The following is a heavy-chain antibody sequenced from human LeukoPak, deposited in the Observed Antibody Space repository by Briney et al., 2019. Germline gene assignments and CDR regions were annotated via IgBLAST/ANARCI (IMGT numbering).Heavy chain of an antibody. V-gene: IGHV4-39*07. CDR2: IWYTGRT. J-gene: IGHJ4*02. Sequence: SETLSLTCSVSDDSMSSSSYYWGWIRQPPGKGLEWLGSIWYTGRTGYSPSLRSRVTMSIDTSKRLFSVRLSSVTAADTAVYFCARQHWLPYFYYWGQGALVIVAS. D-gene: IGHD5-18*01. CDR1: DDSMSSSSYY. CDR3: ARQHWLPYFYY.